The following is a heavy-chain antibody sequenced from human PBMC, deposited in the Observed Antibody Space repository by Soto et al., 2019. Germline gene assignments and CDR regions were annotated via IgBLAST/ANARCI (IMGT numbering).Heavy chain of an antibody. Sequence: GGSLRLSCAASGFTFSNYGMHWVRQAPGKGLEWVAGIWYDGNNKYYADSVKGRFTISRDNSNNTLYVQMTSLRAEDTAVCYCARGLHSLFDSWGKGTLVTVSS. CDR2: IWYDGNNK. D-gene: IGHD2-21*01. V-gene: IGHV3-33*01. CDR3: ARGLHSLFDS. CDR1: GFTFSNYG. J-gene: IGHJ4*02.